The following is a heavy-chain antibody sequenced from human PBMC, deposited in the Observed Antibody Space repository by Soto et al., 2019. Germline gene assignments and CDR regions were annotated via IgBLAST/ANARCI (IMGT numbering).Heavy chain of an antibody. CDR2: ISYDGNNK. CDR1: GITFSSYG. Sequence: QVPLVESGGGVVQPGRSLRLSCAASGITFSSYGMHWVRQAPGKGLQWVAVISYDGNNKYYGDSVKGRFTISRDDSKNTLYLQMNSLRAEDTAVYYCAKDPDEYVWGTYRYSLPDYWGQGTLVTVSS. J-gene: IGHJ4*02. D-gene: IGHD3-16*02. V-gene: IGHV3-30*18. CDR3: AKDPDEYVWGTYRYSLPDY.